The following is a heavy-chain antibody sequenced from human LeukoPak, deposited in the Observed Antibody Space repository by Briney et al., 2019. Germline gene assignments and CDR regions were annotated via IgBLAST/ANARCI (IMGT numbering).Heavy chain of an antibody. CDR1: GYTFSGYY. J-gene: IGHJ4*02. D-gene: IGHD3/OR15-3a*01. CDR3: ARQTGSGLFILP. V-gene: IGHV1-2*02. Sequence: ASVKVSCTASGYTFSGYYMHWVRRAPGQGLEWMGWINPNSGGTNYAQKFQGRVTMTRDTSISTAYMELSRLRSDDTAVYYCARQTGSGLFILPGGQGTLVTVSS. CDR2: INPNSGGT.